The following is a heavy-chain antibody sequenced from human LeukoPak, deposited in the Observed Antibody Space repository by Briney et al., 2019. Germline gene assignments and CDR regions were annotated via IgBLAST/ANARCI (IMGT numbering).Heavy chain of an antibody. V-gene: IGHV3-23*01. Sequence: GSLRLSCAASGFTFSSYAMSWVRQAPGKGLEWVSGISGSGGNTYYAGSVKGRFTISRDNSKNTLYVQMNSLRAEDTAVYYCAQGPRLNTQAGAFDIWGQGTMVSVS. D-gene: IGHD1/OR15-1a*01. CDR3: AQGPRLNTQAGAFDI. J-gene: IGHJ3*02. CDR1: GFTFSSYA. CDR2: ISGSGGNT.